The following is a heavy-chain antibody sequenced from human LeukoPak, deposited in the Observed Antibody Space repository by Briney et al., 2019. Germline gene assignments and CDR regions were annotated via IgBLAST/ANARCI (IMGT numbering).Heavy chain of an antibody. D-gene: IGHD5-24*01. V-gene: IGHV4-34*09. CDR2: IYYSGST. CDR3: ARSADGYNYDY. Sequence: PSETLSLTCAVYGGSFSGYYWSWIRQPPGKGLEWIGYIYYSGSTYYNPSLKSRVTISVDTSTNQFSLQLSSVTAADTAVYYCARSADGYNYDYWGQGTLVTVSS. CDR1: GGSFSGYY. J-gene: IGHJ4*02.